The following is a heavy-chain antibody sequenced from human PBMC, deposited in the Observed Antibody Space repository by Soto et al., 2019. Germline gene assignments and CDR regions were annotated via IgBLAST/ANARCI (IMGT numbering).Heavy chain of an antibody. V-gene: IGHV3-23*01. CDR1: GVSGFTFSKYA. CDR2: IGGTGGFVT. J-gene: IGHJ6*02. D-gene: IGHD1-26*01. Sequence: PGGSLRLSCAASGVSGFTFSKYAMSWVRQAPWKGLEWVSTIGGTGGFVTYYADSVKGRFTISRDNSKNTLYLQMDNLRAEDTQHYFCENRPVVGANYKYYEMDVCGRCTTVTVSS. CDR3: ENRPVVGANYKYYEMDV.